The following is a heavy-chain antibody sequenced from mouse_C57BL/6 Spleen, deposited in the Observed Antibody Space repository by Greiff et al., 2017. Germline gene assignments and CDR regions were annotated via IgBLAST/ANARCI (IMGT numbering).Heavy chain of an antibody. J-gene: IGHJ2*01. Sequence: EVQLQQSVAELVRPGASVKLSCTASGFDIKNTYMHWVKQRPEQGLEWIGRIDPANGNTKYAPKFQGKATITADTSSNTAYRQLSSLTAEDTAIYYSARLEYDVEYFDYWGKGTTLTVSS. V-gene: IGHV14-3*01. CDR3: ARLEYDVEYFDY. CDR2: IDPANGNT. D-gene: IGHD2-4*01. CDR1: GFDIKNTY.